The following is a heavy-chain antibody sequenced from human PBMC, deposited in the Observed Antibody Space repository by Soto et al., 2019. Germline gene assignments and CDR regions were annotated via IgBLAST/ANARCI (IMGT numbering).Heavy chain of an antibody. D-gene: IGHD3-10*01. CDR2: IYYSGST. CDR3: ARSVRYYGSGSYLNWFDP. J-gene: IGHJ5*02. V-gene: IGHV4-59*08. CDR1: GGSISSYY. Sequence: SETLSLTCTVFGGSISSYYWSWIRQPPGKGLEWIGYIYYSGSTNYNPSLKSRVTISVDTSKNQFSLKLSSVTAADTAVYYCARSVRYYGSGSYLNWFDPWGQGTLVTVSS.